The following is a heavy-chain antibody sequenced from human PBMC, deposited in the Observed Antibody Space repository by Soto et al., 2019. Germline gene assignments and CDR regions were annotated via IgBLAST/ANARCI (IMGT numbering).Heavy chain of an antibody. CDR3: ARDSDYYDGSGSKNSFDY. CDR1: GGSISSGGYY. J-gene: IGHJ4*02. V-gene: IGHV4-31*03. Sequence: SENLSLTCTVSGGSISSGGYYWSWIRQHPGKGLEWIGYIYYSGSTYYNPSLKSRVTISVDTSKNQFSLKLSSVTAADTAVYYCARDSDYYDGSGSKNSFDYWGQGTFVTVSP. D-gene: IGHD3-22*01. CDR2: IYYSGST.